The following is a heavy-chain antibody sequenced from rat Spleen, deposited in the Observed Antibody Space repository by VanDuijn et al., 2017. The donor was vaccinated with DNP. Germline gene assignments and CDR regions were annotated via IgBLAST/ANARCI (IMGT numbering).Heavy chain of an antibody. CDR3: ARLRLEWEVRAMDA. CDR1: GYSITSNY. V-gene: IGHV3-1*01. Sequence: QLQESGPGLVKPSQSLSLTCSVTGYSITSNYWGWIRRFPGNKMEWIGHISYSDSTRYNPSLKSRISITRETSKNQFFLHLNSVTTEDTATYYCARLRLEWEVRAMDAWGQGTSVTVSS. CDR2: ISYSDST. J-gene: IGHJ4*01. D-gene: IGHD1-1*01.